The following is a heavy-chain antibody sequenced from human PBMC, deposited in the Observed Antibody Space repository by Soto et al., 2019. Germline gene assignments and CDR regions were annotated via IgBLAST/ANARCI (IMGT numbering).Heavy chain of an antibody. CDR3: AREGDVPYYYYGMDV. V-gene: IGHV1-45*01. D-gene: IGHD2-21*02. J-gene: IGHJ6*02. Sequence: EASVKVSCTPSGYSIMYRYLHCMRQAPGQALESMGGLTRFNGNTNYAQKFQDRVTIIRDRSTSTAYLELRSLSSDDTGMFYCAREGDVPYYYYGMDVWGQGTTVTVSS. CDR2: LTRFNGNT. CDR1: GYSIMYRY.